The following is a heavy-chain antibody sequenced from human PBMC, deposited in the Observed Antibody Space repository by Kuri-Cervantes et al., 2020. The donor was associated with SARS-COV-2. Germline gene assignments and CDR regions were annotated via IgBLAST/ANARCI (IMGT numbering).Heavy chain of an antibody. CDR1: GGSISSSSYY. D-gene: IGHD5-18*01. CDR3: AGGRRYGYSYGYVNY. Sequence: GSLRLSCTVSGGSISSSSYYWGWIRQPPGKGLEWIGSIYYSGSTYYNPSLKSRVTISVDTSKNQFSLKLSSVTAADTAVYYCAGGRRYGYSYGYVNYWGQGTLITVSS. V-gene: IGHV4-39*07. CDR2: IYYSGST. J-gene: IGHJ4*02.